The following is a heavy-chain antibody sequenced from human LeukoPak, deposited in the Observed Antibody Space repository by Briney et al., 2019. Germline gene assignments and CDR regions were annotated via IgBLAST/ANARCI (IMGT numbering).Heavy chain of an antibody. CDR3: ARSDRELERADVFDI. CDR2: ISAYNGHT. CDR1: GYIFTNYG. V-gene: IGHV1-18*01. Sequence: SVTLSCTASGYIFTNYGISWVRQAPGQGLEWMGWISAYNGHTKYAQKRQGRFTTNADKPPSPAYSERTRLLSEEPSGTYCARSDRELERADVFDIGGERTTVTVSS. J-gene: IGHJ3*02. D-gene: IGHD1-1*01.